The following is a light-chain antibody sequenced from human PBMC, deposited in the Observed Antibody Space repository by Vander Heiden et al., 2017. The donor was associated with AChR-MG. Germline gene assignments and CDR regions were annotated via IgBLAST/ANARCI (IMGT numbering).Light chain of an antibody. V-gene: IGLV2-8*01. J-gene: IGLJ2*01. CDR3: SSYAGSNNHVV. CDR2: EVS. Sequence: QSALTQPPSASGSPGQSVPIPCPGTSSDVGGYNYVSWYKQHPGKAPKLMIYEVSKRPSGVPDRFSGSKSGNTASLTVSGLQAEDEADYYCSSYAGSNNHVVFGGGTKLTVL. CDR1: SSDVGGYNY.